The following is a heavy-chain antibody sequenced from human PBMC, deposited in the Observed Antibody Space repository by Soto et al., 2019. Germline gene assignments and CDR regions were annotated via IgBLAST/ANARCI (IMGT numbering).Heavy chain of an antibody. Sequence: QVQLVQSETEVKKPGASVKVSCKASGYIFTNYDITWVRQAPGQGLEWMGWVSGYTGNTKYAQKFQDRVTMTTDTSTSTVYMERRSLRSDDTAAYYCARFGSAPYYYYGVDVWGQGTTVFVSS. CDR1: GYIFTNYD. D-gene: IGHD3-10*01. V-gene: IGHV1-18*01. J-gene: IGHJ6*02. CDR2: VSGYTGNT. CDR3: ARFGSAPYYYYGVDV.